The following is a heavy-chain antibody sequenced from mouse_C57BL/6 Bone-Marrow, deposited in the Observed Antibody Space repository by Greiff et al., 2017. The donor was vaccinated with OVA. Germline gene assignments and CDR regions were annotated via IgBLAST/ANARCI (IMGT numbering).Heavy chain of an antibody. CDR3: ARATWGFAY. J-gene: IGHJ3*01. Sequence: DVKLVESGGGLVKPGGSLKLSCAASGFTFSDYGMHWVRQAPEKGLEWVAYISSGSSTIYYADTVKGRFTISRDNAKNTLFLQLTSLRSEDTAMYYCARATWGFAYWGQGTLVTVSA. V-gene: IGHV5-17*01. D-gene: IGHD4-1*01. CDR2: ISSGSSTI. CDR1: GFTFSDYG.